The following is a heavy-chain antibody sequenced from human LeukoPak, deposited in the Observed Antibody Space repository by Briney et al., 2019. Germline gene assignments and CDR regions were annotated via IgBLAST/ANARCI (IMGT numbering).Heavy chain of an antibody. CDR1: GGTFSSYA. Sequence: VASVKVSCKASGGTFSSYAISWVRQAPGQGLEWMGGIIPIFGTANYAQKFQGRVTITADESTSTAYMELSSLRSEDTAVYYCARPFGGFGESYVNWGQGTLVTVSS. D-gene: IGHD3-10*01. V-gene: IGHV1-69*13. CDR2: IIPIFGTA. J-gene: IGHJ4*02. CDR3: ARPFGGFGESYVN.